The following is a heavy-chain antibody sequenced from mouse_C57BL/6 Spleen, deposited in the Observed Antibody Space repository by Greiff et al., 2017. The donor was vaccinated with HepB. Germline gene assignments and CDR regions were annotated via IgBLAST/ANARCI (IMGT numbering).Heavy chain of an antibody. CDR3: ARHEAYYDYDGNFDY. CDR1: GYTFTEYT. D-gene: IGHD2-4*01. V-gene: IGHV1-62-2*01. Sequence: VQLVESGAELVKPGASVKLSCKASGYTFTEYTIHWVKQRSGQGLEWIGWFYPGSGSIKYNEKFKDKATLTADKSSSTVYMELSRLTSEDSAVYFCARHEAYYDYDGNFDYWGQGTTLTVSS. CDR2: FYPGSGSI. J-gene: IGHJ2*01.